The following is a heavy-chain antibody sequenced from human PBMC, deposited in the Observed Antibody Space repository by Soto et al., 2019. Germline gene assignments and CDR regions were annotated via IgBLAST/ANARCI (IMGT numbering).Heavy chain of an antibody. Sequence: GGSLRLSCAASGFIFMNYWMSWGRQAPGKGLEWVAHIKDDGSDIHYVDSVKDRFTISRDNAKSSLILQMNSLRTEDTAVYYCATTLTTSAEYFQHWGQGTPVTVSS. CDR2: IKDDGSDI. J-gene: IGHJ1*01. V-gene: IGHV3-7*01. CDR1: GFIFMNYW. D-gene: IGHD3-16*01. CDR3: ATTLTTSAEYFQH.